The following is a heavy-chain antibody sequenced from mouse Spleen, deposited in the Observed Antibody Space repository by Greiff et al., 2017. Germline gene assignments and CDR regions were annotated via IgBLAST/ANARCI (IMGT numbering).Heavy chain of an antibody. V-gene: IGHV1-64*01. CDR3: ARYGSYDLYAMDY. CDR1: GYTFTSYW. Sequence: QVQLQQPGAELVKPGASVKLSCKASGYTFTSYWMHWVKQRPGQGLEWIGMIHPNSGSTNYNEKFKSKATLTVDKSSSTAYMQLSSLTSEDSAVYYCARYGSYDLYAMDYWGQGTSVTVSS. J-gene: IGHJ4*01. CDR2: IHPNSGST. D-gene: IGHD1-1*02.